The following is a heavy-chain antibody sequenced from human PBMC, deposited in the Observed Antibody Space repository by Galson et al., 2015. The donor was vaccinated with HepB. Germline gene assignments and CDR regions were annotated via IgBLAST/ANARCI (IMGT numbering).Heavy chain of an antibody. CDR1: GFTFDDYA. Sequence: SLRLSCAASGFTFDDYAMHWVRQAPGKGLEWVSGISWNSGSIGYADSVKGRFTISRDNAKNSLYLQMNSLRAEDTALYYCAKRRDGYNYMSAFDIWGQGTMVTVSS. J-gene: IGHJ3*02. CDR3: AKRRDGYNYMSAFDI. CDR2: ISWNSGSI. V-gene: IGHV3-9*01. D-gene: IGHD5-24*01.